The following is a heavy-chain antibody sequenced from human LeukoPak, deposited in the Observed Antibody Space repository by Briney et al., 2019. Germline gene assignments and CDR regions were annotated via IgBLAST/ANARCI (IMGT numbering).Heavy chain of an antibody. V-gene: IGHV4-61*01. CDR3: ARGNYDILTGYFDY. Sequence: PSETLSLTCTVSGGSVSSGSYYWSWIRQPPGKGLEWIGYIYYSGSTNYNPSLKSRVTISVDTSKNQFSLKLGSVTAADTAVYYCARGNYDILTGYFDYWGQGTLVTVSS. CDR2: IYYSGST. CDR1: GGSVSSGSYY. D-gene: IGHD3-9*01. J-gene: IGHJ4*02.